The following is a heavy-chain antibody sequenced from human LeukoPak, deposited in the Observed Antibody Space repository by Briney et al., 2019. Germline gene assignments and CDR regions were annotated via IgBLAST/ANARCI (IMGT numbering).Heavy chain of an antibody. CDR2: INTSDGST. CDR3: ARVNLPRIGFYFDY. D-gene: IGHD1-14*01. Sequence: ASVKVSCKTSGYTFTRYYMHWVRQAPGQGLEWMGIINTSDGSTTYTQKFQDRVTMTRDMSSSTVYMELSSLRSDDTAMYYCARVNLPRIGFYFDYWGQGTLVTVSS. V-gene: IGHV1-46*01. J-gene: IGHJ4*02. CDR1: GYTFTRYY.